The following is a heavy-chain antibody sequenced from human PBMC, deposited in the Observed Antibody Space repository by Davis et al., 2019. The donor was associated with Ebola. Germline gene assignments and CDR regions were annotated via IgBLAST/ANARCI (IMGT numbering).Heavy chain of an antibody. Sequence: MPGGSLRPSFGLLGGPSWGYFWTWTRQSPGEGLEWLAEIIAGGATTNYNLSLKNRVSISLDKSKNQFSLNLKFVTAADTAVYYWARTTLSSDSDSGLGYNHIDTWGQGTLVTVSS. CDR1: GGPSWGYF. D-gene: IGHD1-1*01. CDR3: ARTTLSSDSDSGLGYNHIDT. CDR2: IIAGGATT. J-gene: IGHJ5*02. V-gene: IGHV4-34*12.